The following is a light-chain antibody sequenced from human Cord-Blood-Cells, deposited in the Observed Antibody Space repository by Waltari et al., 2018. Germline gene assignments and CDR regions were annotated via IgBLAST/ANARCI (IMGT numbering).Light chain of an antibody. CDR3: QQANSFT. V-gene: IGKV1-12*02. Sequence: DIQMTQSPSSVSASVGDRVTITCRASQGISSWLARYQQKPGKAPKLLIYAASSLQSGVPSRFSGSGSGTDFTLTISSLQPEDFATYYCQQANSFTFGQGTKLEIK. CDR1: QGISSW. CDR2: AAS. J-gene: IGKJ2*01.